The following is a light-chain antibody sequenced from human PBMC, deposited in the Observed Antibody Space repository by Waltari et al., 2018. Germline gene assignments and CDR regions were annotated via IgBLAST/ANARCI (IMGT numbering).Light chain of an antibody. V-gene: IGKV3-11*01. CDR3: QQRYKWPLT. J-gene: IGKJ4*01. Sequence: EIVLTQSPATLSLSQGERAPLSCRASQSVSTYLAWYQQRPGQPPRLLIYDSSSRATGIPARFSGSGSETDFTLTISSLEPEDFAVYYCQQRYKWPLTFGGGSKVEI. CDR1: QSVSTY. CDR2: DSS.